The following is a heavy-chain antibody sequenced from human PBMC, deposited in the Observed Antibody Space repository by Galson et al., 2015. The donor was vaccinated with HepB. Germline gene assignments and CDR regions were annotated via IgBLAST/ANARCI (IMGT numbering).Heavy chain of an antibody. V-gene: IGHV1-18*04. CDR1: GYFVTSYG. D-gene: IGHD5-18*01. Sequence: SVKVSCKASGYFVTSYGIHWVRQAPGQGPEWMGWISTYNGNTNYAQKLQGRVTLTREISTSTAYMELRSLRSDDTAVYYCATELGYSYGALDSWGQGTLVIVSS. CDR3: ATELGYSYGALDS. CDR2: ISTYNGNT. J-gene: IGHJ4*02.